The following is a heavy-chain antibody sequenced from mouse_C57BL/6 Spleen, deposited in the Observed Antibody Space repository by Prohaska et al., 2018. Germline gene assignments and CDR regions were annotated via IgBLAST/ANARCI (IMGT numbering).Heavy chain of an antibody. V-gene: IGHV1-76*01. CDR3: SRSVYLYDRNF. Sequence: GASVKLSCKASGYTFTDYYLNWVKQRPGQGIEWIARIYPVSGNIYYNEKFKGKATLTAVISFITAYPPRTRLTSAHSPVSSRSRSVYLYDRNFWGQWTSL. CDR2: IYPVSGNI. J-gene: IGHJ2*02. CDR1: GYTFTDYY. D-gene: IGHD2-3*01.